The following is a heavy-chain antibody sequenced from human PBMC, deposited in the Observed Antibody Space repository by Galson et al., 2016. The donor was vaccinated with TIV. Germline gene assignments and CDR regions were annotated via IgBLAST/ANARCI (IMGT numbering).Heavy chain of an antibody. CDR1: GYTFTSYY. V-gene: IGHV1-46*01. CDR3: ARGATSDWPFDY. J-gene: IGHJ4*02. CDR2: INPSGGDT. Sequence: SVKVSCKGSGYTFTSYYINWVRQAPGQGLEWMGRINPSGGDTKYSQKFQGRVTISRDTSASTAYMELSSLTSEDTAMYYCARGATSDWPFDYWGQATLVTVSS. D-gene: IGHD6-19*01.